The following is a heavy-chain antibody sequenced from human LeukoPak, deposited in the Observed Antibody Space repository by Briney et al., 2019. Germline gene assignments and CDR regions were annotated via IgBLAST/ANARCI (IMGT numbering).Heavy chain of an antibody. J-gene: IGHJ4*02. CDR2: ISSSSSYI. CDR1: GFTFNSYS. V-gene: IGHV3-21*01. Sequence: GGSLRLSCGASGFTFNSYSMNWVRQAPGKGLEWVSSISSSSSYIYYADSVKGRFTISRDNAKNSLYLQMNSLRAEDTAVYYCAREGGYYDSSGYYYGIDYWGQGTLVTVSS. D-gene: IGHD3-22*01. CDR3: AREGGYYDSSGYYYGIDY.